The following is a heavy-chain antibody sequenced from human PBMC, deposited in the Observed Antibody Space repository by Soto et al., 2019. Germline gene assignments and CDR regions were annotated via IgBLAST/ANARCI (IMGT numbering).Heavy chain of an antibody. CDR2: INPSGGST. Sequence: ASVKVSCKASGYTFTSYYMHWVRQAPGQGLEWMGIINPSGGSTSYAQKFQGRVTMTRDTSTSTVYMELSSLRSEDTAVYYCVRSGGLWFGELSTNYYYYGMDVWGQGTTVTVSS. CDR3: VRSGGLWFGELSTNYYYYGMDV. J-gene: IGHJ6*02. D-gene: IGHD3-10*01. CDR1: GYTFTSYY. V-gene: IGHV1-46*01.